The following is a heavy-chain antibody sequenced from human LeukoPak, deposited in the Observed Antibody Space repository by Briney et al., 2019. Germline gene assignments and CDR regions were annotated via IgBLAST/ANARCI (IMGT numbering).Heavy chain of an antibody. V-gene: IGHV3-48*01. J-gene: IGHJ3*02. CDR2: ISSSSSTI. D-gene: IGHD3-3*01. Sequence: GGSLRLSCAASGFTFSSYSMNWVRQAPGKGLEWVSYISSSSSTIYYADSVKGRFTIFRDNAKNSLYLQMNSLRAEDTAVYYCARDFSISIFGVVIDSDAFDIWGQGTMVTVSS. CDR1: GFTFSSYS. CDR3: ARDFSISIFGVVIDSDAFDI.